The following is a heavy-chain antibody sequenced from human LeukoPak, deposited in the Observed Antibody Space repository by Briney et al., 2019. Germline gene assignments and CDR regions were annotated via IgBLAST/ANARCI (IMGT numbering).Heavy chain of an antibody. CDR2: IYYSGST. CDR1: GGSISSSSYY. V-gene: IGHV4-39*07. CDR3: ARGGTTVTTHVWFDP. Sequence: SETLSLTCTVSGGSISSSSYYWGWIRQPPGKGLEWVGSIYYSGSTNYNPSLKSRVTISVDTSKNQFSLKLSSVTAADTAVYYCARGGTTVTTHVWFDPWGQGTLVTVSS. D-gene: IGHD4-17*01. J-gene: IGHJ5*02.